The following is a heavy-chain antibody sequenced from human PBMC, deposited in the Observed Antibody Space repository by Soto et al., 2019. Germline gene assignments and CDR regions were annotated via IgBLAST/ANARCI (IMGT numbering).Heavy chain of an antibody. J-gene: IGHJ4*02. CDR2: VLPVLGTT. V-gene: IGHV1-69*18. CDR3: VRDRADRGFDY. CDR1: GDRFNSYA. D-gene: IGHD3-10*01. Sequence: QVQLEQSGAEVKKPGSSVTVSCKASGDRFNSYAISWVRQAPGQGLEWVGTVLPVLGTTNYAQKLRGRVTITADESTSTAYMELGSLTSDDTAIYYCVRDRADRGFDYWGQGTLVTVSS.